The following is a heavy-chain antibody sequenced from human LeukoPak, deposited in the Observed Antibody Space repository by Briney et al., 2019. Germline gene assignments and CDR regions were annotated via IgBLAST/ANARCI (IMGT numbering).Heavy chain of an antibody. CDR3: MTLANWGSGVDY. V-gene: IGHV1-69*04. CDR2: IIPILGIA. Sequence: EASVKVSCKASGGTFSSYAISWVRRAPGQGLEWMGRIIPILGIANYAQKFQGRVTITADKSTSTAYMELSSLRSEDTAVYYCMTLANWGSGVDYWGQGTLVTVSS. CDR1: GGTFSSYA. J-gene: IGHJ4*02. D-gene: IGHD7-27*01.